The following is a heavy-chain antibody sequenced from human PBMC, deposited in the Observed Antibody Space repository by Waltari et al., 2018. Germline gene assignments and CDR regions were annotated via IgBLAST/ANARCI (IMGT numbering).Heavy chain of an antibody. CDR1: GFTFSRYA. V-gene: IGHV3-30*01. Sequence: QVQLVESGGGVVQPGRSLRLSCAASGFTFSRYAMHWVRQAPGQGLEWLAVISYDGSNKYYADSVKGRFTISRDNSKNTLYLQMNSLRAEDTAVYYCARPDYDILGFDPWGQGTLVTVSS. CDR3: ARPDYDILGFDP. D-gene: IGHD3-9*01. CDR2: ISYDGSNK. J-gene: IGHJ5*02.